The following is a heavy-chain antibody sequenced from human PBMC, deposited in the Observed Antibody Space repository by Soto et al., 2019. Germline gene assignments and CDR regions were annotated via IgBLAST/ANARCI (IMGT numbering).Heavy chain of an antibody. CDR3: ARALGDYVWGSYRYGLDY. Sequence: GGSLRLSCAASGFTFSSYAMHWVRQAPGKGLEYVSAISSNGGSTYYANSVKGRFTISRDNSKNTLYLQMGSLRAEDMAVYYCARALGDYVWGSYRYGLDYCVQGTLVTVSS. CDR2: ISSNGGST. V-gene: IGHV3-64*01. J-gene: IGHJ4*02. D-gene: IGHD3-16*02. CDR1: GFTFSSYA.